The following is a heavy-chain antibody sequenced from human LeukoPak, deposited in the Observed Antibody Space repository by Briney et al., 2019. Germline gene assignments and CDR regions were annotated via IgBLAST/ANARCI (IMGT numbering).Heavy chain of an antibody. J-gene: IGHJ4*02. CDR2: ISNRGST. Sequence: PSETLSLTCTVSGGSISNYYGSWTRQPPGKGLEWIGYISNRGSTNYNPSLKSRVTVSVDTSKNQFSLNLTSVTAADTAVYYCARDQLGLYFNYWGQGILVTVSS. CDR3: ARDQLGLYFNY. D-gene: IGHD3-10*01. V-gene: IGHV4-59*01. CDR1: GGSISNYY.